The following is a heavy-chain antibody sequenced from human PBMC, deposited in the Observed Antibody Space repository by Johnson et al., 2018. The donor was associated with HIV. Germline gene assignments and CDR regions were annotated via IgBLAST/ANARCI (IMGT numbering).Heavy chain of an antibody. V-gene: IGHV3-30*18. D-gene: IGHD2-2*01. Sequence: HVQLVESGGGVVQPGGSLRLSCAASDSMFSSYGIHWVRQAPGKGLEWVAVISYDGSNKYYADSVKDRFTISRDNSKNTLCLQMNSLRPEDTAVFYCAKDGAMAFDIWGQGTLVTVSS. CDR1: DSMFSSYG. CDR2: ISYDGSNK. J-gene: IGHJ3*02. CDR3: AKDGAMAFDI.